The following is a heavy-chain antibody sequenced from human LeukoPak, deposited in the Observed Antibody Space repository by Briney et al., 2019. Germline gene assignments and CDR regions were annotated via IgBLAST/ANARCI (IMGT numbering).Heavy chain of an antibody. D-gene: IGHD3-22*01. V-gene: IGHV1-2*02. CDR1: GYTFTGYY. J-gene: IGHJ4*02. Sequence: ASVKVSCKASGYTFTGYYMHWVRQAPGQGLEWMGWMNPNSGGTNYAQKFQGRVTMTRDTSISTAYMELSRLRSDDTAVYYCARDSSGYDSSGYYSPRGFDYWGQGTLVTVSS. CDR3: ARDSSGYDSSGYYSPRGFDY. CDR2: MNPNSGGT.